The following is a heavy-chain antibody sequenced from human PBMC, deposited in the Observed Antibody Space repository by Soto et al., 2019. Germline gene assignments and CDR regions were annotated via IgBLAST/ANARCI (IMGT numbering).Heavy chain of an antibody. D-gene: IGHD2-15*01. CDR1: GGSFSGYY. CDR3: ARGLVVVAASVYMDV. J-gene: IGHJ6*03. CDR2: INHSGST. Sequence: SETLSLTCAVYGGSFSGYYWSWIRQPPGKGREWIGEINHSGSTNYNPSLKSRVTISVDTSKNQFSLKLSSVTAADTAVYYCARGLVVVAASVYMDVWGKGTTVTVSS. V-gene: IGHV4-34*01.